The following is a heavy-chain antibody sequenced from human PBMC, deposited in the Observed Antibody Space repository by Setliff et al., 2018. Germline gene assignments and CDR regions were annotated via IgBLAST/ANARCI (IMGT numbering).Heavy chain of an antibody. V-gene: IGHV4-39*07. J-gene: IGHJ4*02. Sequence: PSETLSLTCTVYGDSFSHYYWVWMRQPPGKGLEWIGSVSFFGSAYYNPSLQSRGAISLDTSRNQFSLELSSVTAADTAVYYCARDPGVHSGTWCLDSWGQGTQVTVSS. CDR2: VSFFGSA. CDR1: GDSFSHYY. CDR3: ARDPGVHSGTWCLDS. D-gene: IGHD2-8*01.